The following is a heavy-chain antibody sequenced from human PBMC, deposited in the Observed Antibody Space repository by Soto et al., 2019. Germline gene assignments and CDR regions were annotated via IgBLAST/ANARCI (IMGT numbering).Heavy chain of an antibody. CDR3: ARAWRDYDILTGYYLPHGCGMDV. D-gene: IGHD3-9*01. V-gene: IGHV3-30-3*01. CDR1: GFTFSSYA. J-gene: IGHJ6*02. Sequence: QVQLVESGGGVVQPGRSLRLSCAASGFTFSSYAMHWVRQAPGKGLEWVAVISYDGSNKYYADSVKGRFTISRDNSKNTLCLQMNSLRAEDTAVYYCARAWRDYDILTGYYLPHGCGMDVWGQGTTVTVSS. CDR2: ISYDGSNK.